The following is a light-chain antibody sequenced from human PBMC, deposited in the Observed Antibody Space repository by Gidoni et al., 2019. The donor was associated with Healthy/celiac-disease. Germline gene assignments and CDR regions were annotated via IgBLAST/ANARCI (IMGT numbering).Light chain of an antibody. CDR1: SSNIGAGSD. V-gene: IGLV1-40*01. J-gene: IGLJ3*02. CDR3: QSYDSSLSGWV. CDR2: GNS. Sequence: QSVLTQPPSVSGAPGQRVTISCTGSSSNIGAGSDVHWYQQLPGTAPKLLIYGNSNRPSGVPDRFSGSTSGTSASLAITGLQAEDEADYYCQSYDSSLSGWVFGGGTKLTVL.